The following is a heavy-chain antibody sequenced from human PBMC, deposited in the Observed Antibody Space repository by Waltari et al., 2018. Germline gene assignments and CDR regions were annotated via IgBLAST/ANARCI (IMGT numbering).Heavy chain of an antibody. CDR1: GFTFSSYS. CDR2: ISSSSSTR. J-gene: IGHJ6*03. Sequence: EVQLVESGGGLVQPGGSLRLSCAASGFTFSSYSMNWVRQAPGKGLEWVSYISSSSSTRYYADSLKGRFTISRDNAKNSLYLQMNSLRSEDTAVYYCATGEGPGPRGYSGYPPGYYYYMDVWGKGTTVTVSS. V-gene: IGHV3-48*04. CDR3: ATGEGPGPRGYSGYPPGYYYYMDV. D-gene: IGHD5-12*01.